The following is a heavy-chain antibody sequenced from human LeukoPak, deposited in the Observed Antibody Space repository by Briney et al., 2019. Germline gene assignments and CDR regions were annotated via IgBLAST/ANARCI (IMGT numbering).Heavy chain of an antibody. V-gene: IGHV4-59*01. CDR3: TRGGSNFDY. CDR2: IYYSGST. J-gene: IGHJ4*02. CDR1: GGSISSYY. D-gene: IGHD3-10*01. Sequence: SETLSLTRTVSGGSISSYYWSWVRQPPDTGLEWIGYIYYSGSTNYNPSLKSRVTISVDTSKNQFSLQLTSVTAADTAVYFCTRGGSNFDYWGQGTLVTVSS.